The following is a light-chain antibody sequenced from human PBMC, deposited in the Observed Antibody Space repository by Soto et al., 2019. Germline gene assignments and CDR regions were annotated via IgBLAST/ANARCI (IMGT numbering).Light chain of an antibody. V-gene: IGKV3-20*01. CDR3: QQYGSWT. CDR2: GAS. J-gene: IGKJ1*01. CDR1: QSVSSSY. Sequence: IVLAQSPGTLSFSPGEIATLSFRASQSVSSSYLAWYQQKPGQAPRLLIYGASSRATGIPDRFSGSGSGTDFTLTISRPEPEDFAVYYCQQYGSWTFGQGTKVDIK.